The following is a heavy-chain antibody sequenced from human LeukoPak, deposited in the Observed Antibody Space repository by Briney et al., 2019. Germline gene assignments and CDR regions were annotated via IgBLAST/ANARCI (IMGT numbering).Heavy chain of an antibody. CDR1: GGTFSSYA. CDR3: AREHGSGSYYNPLDY. J-gene: IGHJ4*02. CDR2: IIPILGIA. Sequence: SVKVSCKASGGTFSSYAISWVRQAPGQGLEWMGRIIPILGIANYAQKFQGRVTITADKSTSTAYMELSSLRSEDTAVYYCAREHGSGSYYNPLDYWGQGTLVTVSS. V-gene: IGHV1-69*04. D-gene: IGHD3-10*01.